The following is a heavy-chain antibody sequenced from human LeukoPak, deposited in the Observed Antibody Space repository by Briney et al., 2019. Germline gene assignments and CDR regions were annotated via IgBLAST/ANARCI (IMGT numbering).Heavy chain of an antibody. J-gene: IGHJ4*02. CDR3: AREYYDSSAYNQEAIDY. D-gene: IGHD3-22*01. Sequence: GASVQVSFKASGYTFTYYYMHWVRQAPGQGLEWLGWINPNSGGTNYAQKFQGRVTMTRDTSISTAYMELSRLRSDDTAVYYCAREYYDSSAYNQEAIDYWGQGTLVTVSS. CDR2: INPNSGGT. CDR1: GYTFTYYY. V-gene: IGHV1-2*02.